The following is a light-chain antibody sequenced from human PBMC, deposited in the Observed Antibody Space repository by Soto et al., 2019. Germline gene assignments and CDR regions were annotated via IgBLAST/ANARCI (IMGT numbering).Light chain of an antibody. CDR3: MQALEIPET. CDR2: LGS. CDR1: QSLLYSNGYNY. V-gene: IGKV2-28*01. Sequence: DIVMTQSPLSLSVTPGEPASISCRSSQSLLYSNGYNYLDWYLQKPGQSPQLLIYLGSNRASGVPDRFSGSGSGTDFTLKISRVEAEDVGIYYCMQALEIPETLGQGTKVDIK. J-gene: IGKJ1*01.